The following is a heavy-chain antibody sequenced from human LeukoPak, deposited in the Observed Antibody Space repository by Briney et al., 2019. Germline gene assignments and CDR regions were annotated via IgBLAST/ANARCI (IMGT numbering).Heavy chain of an antibody. CDR2: ISYDGNTI. J-gene: IGHJ4*02. D-gene: IGHD4-11*01. CDR1: EVTFRNYA. CDR3: ARSGGLQKFDY. V-gene: IGHV3-30-3*01. Sequence: PGRSLRLSCAASEVTFRNYAVQWVRQAPGKGLQWVAVISYDGNTIHYADSVKGRFIISRDTSKNTLYLQMNSLRAEDTAVYYCARSGGLQKFDYWGQGTLVTVSS.